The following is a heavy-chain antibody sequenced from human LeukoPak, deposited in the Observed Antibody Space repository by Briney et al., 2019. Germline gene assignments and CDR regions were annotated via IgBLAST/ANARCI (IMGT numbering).Heavy chain of an antibody. V-gene: IGHV1-18*01. CDR2: ISAYNGNT. CDR1: GYTFSSYG. D-gene: IGHD2-15*01. J-gene: IGHJ1*01. CDR3: ARDCSGSSCYWIH. Sequence: SVQVSCKASGYTFSSYGISWVRQAPGQGLEWLGYISAYNGNTNYAQKVQGRITMTTDTSTSIAYMEMRSLRSDDTAVYYCARDCSGSSCYWIHWGQGTLVTVSS.